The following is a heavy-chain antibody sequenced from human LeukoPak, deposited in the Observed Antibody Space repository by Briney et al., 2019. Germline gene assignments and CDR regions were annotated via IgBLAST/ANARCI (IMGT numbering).Heavy chain of an antibody. CDR1: GGSISSYY. Sequence: SETLSLTCTVSGGSISSYYWSWIRQPAGKGLGWIGRIYTSGSTNYNPSLKSRVTISVDTSKNQFSLKLSSVTAADTAVYYCARDSGGGSGSYYRYFDYWGQGTLVTVSS. V-gene: IGHV4-4*07. J-gene: IGHJ4*02. D-gene: IGHD3-10*01. CDR3: ARDSGGGSGSYYRYFDY. CDR2: IYTSGST.